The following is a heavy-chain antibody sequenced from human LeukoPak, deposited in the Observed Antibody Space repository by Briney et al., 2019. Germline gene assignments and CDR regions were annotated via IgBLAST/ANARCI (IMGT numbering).Heavy chain of an antibody. CDR1: GFTFSSYW. Sequence: GGSLRLSCAASGFTFSSYWMHWVRQAPGKGLVWVSRINSDGSSTSYADSVKGRFTISRDNAKNTLYLQMNSLRAEDTAVYYCYKSRGSYYIGAFDIWGQGTMVTVSS. D-gene: IGHD3-10*01. CDR3: YKSRGSYYIGAFDI. J-gene: IGHJ3*02. CDR2: INSDGSST. V-gene: IGHV3-74*01.